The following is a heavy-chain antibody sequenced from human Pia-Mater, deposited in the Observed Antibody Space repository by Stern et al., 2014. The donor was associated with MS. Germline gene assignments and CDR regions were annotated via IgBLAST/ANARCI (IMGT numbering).Heavy chain of an antibody. CDR2: IDGGGDGYT. D-gene: IGHD2-2*01. V-gene: IGHV1-3*01. Sequence: QVQLVQSGAEVKKPGASVKVSCKASGYTFTSFGIHWVRQAPGQRLEWVGWIDGGGDGYTKNSQRIQDRLSITRDTSANIAYMELSSLRSEDTAVYFCARGSSTLFDYWGQGTLVSVSS. J-gene: IGHJ4*02. CDR1: GYTFTSFG. CDR3: ARGSSTLFDY.